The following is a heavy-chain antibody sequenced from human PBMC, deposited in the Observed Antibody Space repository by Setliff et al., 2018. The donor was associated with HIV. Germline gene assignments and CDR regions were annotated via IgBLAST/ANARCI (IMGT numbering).Heavy chain of an antibody. Sequence: PGESLKISCKGSGYSFTSYWIAWLRQMPGKGLEWMGIIYPSDSDTRYSPSFQGQVTISADKSISTAYLQWSSLKASDTAMYYCARHGQYGSGSYYNRPFDFWGQGTLGTVPQ. CDR1: GYSFTSYW. D-gene: IGHD3-10*01. J-gene: IGHJ4*02. V-gene: IGHV5-51*01. CDR3: ARHGQYGSGSYYNRPFDF. CDR2: IYPSDSDT.